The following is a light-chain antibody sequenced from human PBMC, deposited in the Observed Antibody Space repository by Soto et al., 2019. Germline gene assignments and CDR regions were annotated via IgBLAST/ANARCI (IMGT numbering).Light chain of an antibody. CDR3: TSWTTSTTMK. V-gene: IGLV2-14*01. CDR1: SSDVRAYNY. Sequence: QSALTQPASVSVSPGQSITISCTGTSSDVRAYNYVYWYQQHPVKAPKLMIYHVNIRPSGVSTRFSGSKSGNTASLTISGLQAEDEADYYCTSWTTSTTMKFGGGTQLTVL. CDR2: HVN. J-gene: IGLJ2*01.